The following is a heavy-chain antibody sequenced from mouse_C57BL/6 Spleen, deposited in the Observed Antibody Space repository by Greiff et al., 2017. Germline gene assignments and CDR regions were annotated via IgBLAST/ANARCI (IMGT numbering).Heavy chain of an antibody. CDR2: INPNNGGT. CDR1: GYTFTDYY. D-gene: IGHD1-1*01. V-gene: IGHV1-26*01. J-gene: IGHJ3*01. Sequence: VQLKQSGPELVKPGASVKISCKASGYTFTDYYMNWVKQSHGKSLEWIGDINPNNGGTSYNQKFKGKATLTVDKSSSTAYMELRSLTSEDSAVYYCARGYYGSSYKFAYWGQGTLVTVSA. CDR3: ARGYYGSSYKFAY.